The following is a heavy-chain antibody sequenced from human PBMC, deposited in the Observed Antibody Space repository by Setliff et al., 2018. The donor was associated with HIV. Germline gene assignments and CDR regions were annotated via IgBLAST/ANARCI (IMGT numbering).Heavy chain of an antibody. Sequence: ASVKVSCKASGFIFTNYGIHWVRQAPGHSLEWMGFINSGTGNTIYSQKFQGRVTLTRDTSASTAYMELSSLRSEDTAVYYCARKGSGSSFDFEYWGQGTLVTVSS. D-gene: IGHD3-10*01. J-gene: IGHJ4*02. V-gene: IGHV1-3*01. CDR1: GFIFTNYG. CDR2: INSGTGNT. CDR3: ARKGSGSSFDFEY.